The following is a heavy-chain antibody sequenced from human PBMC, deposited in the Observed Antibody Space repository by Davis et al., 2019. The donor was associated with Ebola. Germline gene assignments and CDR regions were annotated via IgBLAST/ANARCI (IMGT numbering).Heavy chain of an antibody. CDR1: GYSFTSHW. V-gene: IGHV5-51*01. J-gene: IGHJ3*02. Sequence: KVSCKDSGYSFTSHWIGWVRQMPGKGLEWMGIIYTGDSDTRYSPSFRGQVTISADKSMKTAFLQWSSLKASDSGMYYCASLRRTITGMDDGFDIWGQGTMVTVSS. CDR2: IYTGDSDT. D-gene: IGHD2-8*02. CDR3: ASLRRTITGMDDGFDI.